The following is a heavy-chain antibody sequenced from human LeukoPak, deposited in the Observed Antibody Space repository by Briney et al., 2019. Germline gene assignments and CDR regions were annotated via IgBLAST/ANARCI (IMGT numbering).Heavy chain of an antibody. V-gene: IGHV2-5*01. D-gene: IGHD2-2*01. CDR3: AHSFALVPAALQPFGY. J-gene: IGHJ4*02. CDR2: IDWNDDK. CDR1: GFSLTTSAVG. Sequence: SGPTLVKPTQTLTLTCTFSGFSLTTSAVGVGWIRQPPGKALEWLAFIDWNDDKRYSPSLKSRLTITKDTSKNQVVLTMTNMDPVDTATYYCAHSFALVPAALQPFGYWGQGTLVTVSS.